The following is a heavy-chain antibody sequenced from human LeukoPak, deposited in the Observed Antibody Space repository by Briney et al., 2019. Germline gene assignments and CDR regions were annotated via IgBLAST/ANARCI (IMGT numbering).Heavy chain of an antibody. D-gene: IGHD3-10*01. CDR3: ATWFGSGSYRDY. Sequence: PSETLSLTCAVYGGSFSGYYWSWIRQPPGKGLEWIGEINHSGSTNYNPSLKSRVTISVDTSKSQFSLKLSSVTAADTAVYYCATWFGSGSYRDYWGQGTLVTVSS. CDR1: GGSFSGYY. J-gene: IGHJ4*02. CDR2: INHSGST. V-gene: IGHV4-34*01.